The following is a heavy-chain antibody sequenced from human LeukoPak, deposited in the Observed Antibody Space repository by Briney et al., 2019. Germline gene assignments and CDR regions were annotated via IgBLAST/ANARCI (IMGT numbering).Heavy chain of an antibody. CDR2: MNTDGSIT. Sequence: PGGSLRLSCVVSGFTFSSYWMHWVRQAPGKGLVWVSRMNTDGSITTYADSVKGRFTISRDNAKNSLYLQMNSLRAEDTAVYYCARDYRSTFDYWGQGTLVTVSS. CDR3: ARDYRSTFDY. V-gene: IGHV3-74*01. CDR1: GFTFSSYW. J-gene: IGHJ4*02. D-gene: IGHD1-26*01.